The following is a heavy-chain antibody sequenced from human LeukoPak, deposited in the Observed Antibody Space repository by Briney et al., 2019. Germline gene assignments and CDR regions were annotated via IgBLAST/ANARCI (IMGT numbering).Heavy chain of an antibody. V-gene: IGHV1-2*06. D-gene: IGHD2-2*01. Sequence: ASVKVSCKASGYTFIRYAINWLRQVPGQGLEWMGRINPNSGDTNYAQKFQGRVTMTRDTSISTAYMELSRLTSDDTAMYYCARDYCSSTSCLFDYWGQGTLVTVSS. CDR1: GYTFIRYA. CDR3: ARDYCSSTSCLFDY. CDR2: INPNSGDT. J-gene: IGHJ4*02.